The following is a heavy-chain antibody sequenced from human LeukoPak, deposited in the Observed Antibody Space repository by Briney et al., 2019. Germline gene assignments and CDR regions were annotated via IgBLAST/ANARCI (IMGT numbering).Heavy chain of an antibody. J-gene: IGHJ6*03. CDR3: ARDLVGRRYYGSGSYGGYYYYYMDV. CDR1: GGTFSSYA. Sequence: GASVKVSCKASGGTFSSYAISWVRQAPGQGLEWMGGIIPIFGTANYAQKFQGRVTITTDESTSTAYMELSSLRPEDTAVYYCARDLVGRRYYGSGSYGGYYYYYMDVWGKGTTVTVSS. V-gene: IGHV1-69*05. CDR2: IIPIFGTA. D-gene: IGHD3-10*01.